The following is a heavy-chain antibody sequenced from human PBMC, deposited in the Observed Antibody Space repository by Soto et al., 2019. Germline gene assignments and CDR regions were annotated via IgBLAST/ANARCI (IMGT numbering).Heavy chain of an antibody. CDR3: AKQFSGWSYVFGD. CDR2: ISYEGSTK. J-gene: IGHJ4*02. CDR1: GFSFSTYA. V-gene: IGHV3-30-3*02. D-gene: IGHD6-19*01. Sequence: QVQLVESGGGVVQPGRSLNLSCAASGFSFSTYAMHWVRQAPGKGLEWVAVISYEGSTKYYADSMKGRFTISRDNAKNTLYLQMNSRRAGDTAVYYCAKQFSGWSYVFGDWGQGTVVSVSS.